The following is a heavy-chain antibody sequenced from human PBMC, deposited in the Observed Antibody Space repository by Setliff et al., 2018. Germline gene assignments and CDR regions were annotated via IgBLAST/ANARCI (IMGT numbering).Heavy chain of an antibody. Sequence: ASVKVSCKASGYTFTNYAISWVRQAPGQGLEWMGWISAYTGNTYYAPRLQGRVTMTTDTSTTTAYLELRSLTSDDTAVYYCSRLVRYCTRTTCQRASGAELWGQGSLVTVSS. CDR1: GYTFTNYA. V-gene: IGHV1-18*01. D-gene: IGHD2-2*01. J-gene: IGHJ4*02. CDR2: ISAYTGNT. CDR3: SRLVRYCTRTTCQRASGAEL.